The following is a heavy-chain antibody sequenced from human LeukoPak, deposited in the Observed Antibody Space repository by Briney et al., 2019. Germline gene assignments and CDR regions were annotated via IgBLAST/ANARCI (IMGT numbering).Heavy chain of an antibody. V-gene: IGHV4-39*07. CDR1: GDSISSSSYY. CDR3: AREGSSGWTNYYYYYYMDV. D-gene: IGHD6-19*01. CDR2: INHSGST. J-gene: IGHJ6*03. Sequence: SETLSLTCTVSGDSISSSSYYWGWIRQPPGKGLEWIGEINHSGSTNYNPSLKSRVTISVDTSKNQFSLQLNSVTPEDTAVYYCAREGSSGWTNYYYYYYMDVWGKGTTVTVSS.